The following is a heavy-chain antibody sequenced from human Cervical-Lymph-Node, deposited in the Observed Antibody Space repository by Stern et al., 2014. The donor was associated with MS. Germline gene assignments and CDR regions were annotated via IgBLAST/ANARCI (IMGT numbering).Heavy chain of an antibody. Sequence: QVQLQESGPGLLKPSETLSLTCSVSGGSISSSYWSWIRQPPGKGLEWIGYISHSGNTNYNPSLKGRVPISVDPPKTHFSRRLPSVTAADTAVYFCARLGAAGGTAYWGQGTLVTVSS. V-gene: IGHV4-4*08. CDR2: ISHSGNT. D-gene: IGHD1-26*01. CDR3: ARLGAAGGTAY. CDR1: GGSISSSY. J-gene: IGHJ4*02.